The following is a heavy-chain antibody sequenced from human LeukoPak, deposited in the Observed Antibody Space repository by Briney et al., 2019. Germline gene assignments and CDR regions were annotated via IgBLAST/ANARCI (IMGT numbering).Heavy chain of an antibody. V-gene: IGHV4-34*01. D-gene: IGHD6-13*01. CDR1: GGSFSGYY. CDR2: INHSGST. CDR3: ARHIPWDSSSWYRWSWFDP. J-gene: IGHJ5*02. Sequence: PSETLSLTCAVYGGSFSGYYWSWIRQPPGKGLEWIGEINHSGSTNYNPSLKSRVTISVDTSKNQFSLKLSSVTAADTAVYYCARHIPWDSSSWYRWSWFDPWGQGTLVTVSS.